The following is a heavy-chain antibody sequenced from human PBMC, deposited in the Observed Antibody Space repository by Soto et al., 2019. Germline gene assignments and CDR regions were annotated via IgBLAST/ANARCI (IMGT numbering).Heavy chain of an antibody. V-gene: IGHV4-31*03. Sequence: QVQLQESGPGLVKPSQTLSLTCTVSGGPSSSGGYYWSWSRQHPGKGLEWIGHIYYSGSAYSNPSLKSRVTISVDTSKNQFSLKLSYVTAADTAMYYCAREPRAWGQGTLVTVSS. CDR1: GGPSSSGGYY. CDR3: AREPRA. J-gene: IGHJ5*02. CDR2: IYYSGSA.